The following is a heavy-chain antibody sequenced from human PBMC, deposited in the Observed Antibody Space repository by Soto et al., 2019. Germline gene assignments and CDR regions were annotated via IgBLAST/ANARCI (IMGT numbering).Heavy chain of an antibody. D-gene: IGHD3-16*02. J-gene: IGHJ6*02. CDR2: IVPSLDTT. CDR3: ARWPQPRYTADPYAVDV. V-gene: IGHV1-69*11. Sequence: QVHLVQSGTEVKKPGSSVKVSCKASGGTFSSSGFSWVRQAPGQGLEWMGMIVPSLDTTNYAQKFQARVTNTAGEVTSTAYMELRSLRSEDTAVYYCARWPQPRYTADPYAVDVWGQGTRVIVSS. CDR1: GGTFSSSG.